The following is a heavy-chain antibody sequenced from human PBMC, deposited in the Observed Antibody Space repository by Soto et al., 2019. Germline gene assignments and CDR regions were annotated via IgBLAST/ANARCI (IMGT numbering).Heavy chain of an antibody. D-gene: IGHD3-22*01. Sequence: GGSLRLSCTASGFTFGDYAMSWFRQAPGKGLEWVGFIRSKAYGGTTEYAASVKGRFTISRDDSKSIAYLQMNSLKTEDTAVYYCTRGHGAMIVVVVDYYYGMDVWGQGTTVTVSS. CDR1: GFTFGDYA. CDR2: IRSKAYGGTT. CDR3: TRGHGAMIVVVVDYYYGMDV. J-gene: IGHJ6*02. V-gene: IGHV3-49*03.